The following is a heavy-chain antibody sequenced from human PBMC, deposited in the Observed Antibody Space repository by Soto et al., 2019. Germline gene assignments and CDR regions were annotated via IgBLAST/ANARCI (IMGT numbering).Heavy chain of an antibody. D-gene: IGHD2-2*01. CDR1: GGTFSSYT. V-gene: IGHV1-69*08. J-gene: IGHJ6*03. CDR2: IIPILGIA. CDR3: AREDIVVVPAADYYYMDV. Sequence: QVQLVQSGAEVKKPGSSVKVSCKASGGTFSSYTISWVRQAPGQGLEWMGRIIPILGIANYAQKFQGRVTITADKSTSTAYMELSSLRSEDMAVYYCAREDIVVVPAADYYYMDVWGKGTTVTVSS.